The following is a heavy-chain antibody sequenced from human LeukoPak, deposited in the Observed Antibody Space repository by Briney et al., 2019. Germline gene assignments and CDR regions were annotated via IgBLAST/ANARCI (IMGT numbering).Heavy chain of an antibody. J-gene: IGHJ4*02. Sequence: GSLRLSCAASGFTFSNYAMHWVRQAPGKGLEWVAVISYDGSDKYNADSVKGRFTISRDNSKNTLYLQMNSLRAEDTAVYYCAKDLDYYYGSGSYWGDYWGQGTLVTVSS. V-gene: IGHV3-30-3*01. D-gene: IGHD3-10*01. CDR2: ISYDGSDK. CDR1: GFTFSNYA. CDR3: AKDLDYYYGSGSYWGDY.